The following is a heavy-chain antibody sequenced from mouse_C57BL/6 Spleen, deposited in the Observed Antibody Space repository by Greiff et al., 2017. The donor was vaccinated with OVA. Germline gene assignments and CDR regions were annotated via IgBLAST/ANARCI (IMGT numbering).Heavy chain of an antibody. Sequence: QVQLQQPGAELVKPGASVKMSCKASGYTFTSYWITWVKQRPGPGLEWIGDIYPGSGSTNYNEKFKSTATLTVDTSSSTAYMQLSSLTSEDSAVYYCARKEGEFGYFDVWGTGTTVTVAS. J-gene: IGHJ1*03. CDR1: GYTFTSYW. CDR2: IYPGSGST. V-gene: IGHV1-55*01. CDR3: ARKEGEFGYFDV.